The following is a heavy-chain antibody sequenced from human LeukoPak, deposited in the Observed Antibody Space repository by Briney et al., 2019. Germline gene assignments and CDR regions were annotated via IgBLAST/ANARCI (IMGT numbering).Heavy chain of an antibody. CDR3: ARGGGYNWFDP. J-gene: IGHJ5*02. V-gene: IGHV4-34*01. CDR2: INHSGST. CDR1: GGSFSGYY. Sequence: SETLSLTCAAYGGSFSGYYWTWIRQPPGKGLEWIGEINHSGSTNYNPSLKSRVTISVDTSKNQFSLKLSSVTAADTAVYYCARGGGYNWFDPWGQGTLVTVSS.